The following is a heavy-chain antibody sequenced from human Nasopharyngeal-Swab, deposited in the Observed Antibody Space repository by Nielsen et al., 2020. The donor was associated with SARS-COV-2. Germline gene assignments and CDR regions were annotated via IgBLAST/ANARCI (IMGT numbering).Heavy chain of an antibody. J-gene: IGHJ4*02. CDR3: ARDWRYSSSWYTATFDY. Sequence: GESLKISCVASGFSLNINWMHWVRQVPGKGLMWVARIANDGSGTSYADSVKGRFTISRDNAKNSLYLQMNSLRAEDTAVYYCARDWRYSSSWYTATFDYWGQGTLVTVSS. V-gene: IGHV3-74*01. CDR1: GFSLNINW. CDR2: IANDGSGT. D-gene: IGHD6-13*01.